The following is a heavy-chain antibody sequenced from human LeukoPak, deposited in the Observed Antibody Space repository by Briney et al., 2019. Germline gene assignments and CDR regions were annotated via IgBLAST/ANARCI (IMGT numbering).Heavy chain of an antibody. CDR1: GYTFTGYY. J-gene: IGHJ4*02. Sequence: GASVKVSCKASGYTFTGYYMHWVRQAPGPGLEWMGWINPNSGGTNYAQKFQGRVTMTRDTSISTAYIELSRLRSDDTAGYYCARRRKVDFWSGYFVLDYWGQGTLVTVSS. V-gene: IGHV1-2*02. CDR3: ARRRKVDFWSGYFVLDY. D-gene: IGHD3-3*01. CDR2: INPNSGGT.